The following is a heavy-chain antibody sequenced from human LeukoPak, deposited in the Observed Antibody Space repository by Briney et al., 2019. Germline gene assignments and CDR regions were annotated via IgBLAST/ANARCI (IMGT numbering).Heavy chain of an antibody. CDR3: ARRQPTNYYDSSGYRDVNYFDY. J-gene: IGHJ4*02. D-gene: IGHD3-22*01. CDR2: INPSGGST. Sequence: GASVKVSCKASGYTFTSYYMHWVRQAPGQGLEWMGIINPSGGSTSYAQKFQGRVTMTRDTSTSTVYMELSSLRSEDTAVYYCARRQPTNYYDSSGYRDVNYFDYWGQGNLVTVSS. V-gene: IGHV1-46*01. CDR1: GYTFTSYY.